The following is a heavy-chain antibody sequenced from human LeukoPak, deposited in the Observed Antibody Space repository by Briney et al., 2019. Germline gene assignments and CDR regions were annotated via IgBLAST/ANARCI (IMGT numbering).Heavy chain of an antibody. CDR3: AKVPDSSGYYSESDY. CDR1: GFTFSSYA. J-gene: IGHJ4*02. D-gene: IGHD3-22*01. Sequence: GGSLRLSCAASGFTFSSYAMSWVRQAPGKGLEWVSAISGSGGSTYYADSVKGRFTISRDNSKNTLYLQMNSLRAEDTAVYYCAKVPDSSGYYSESDYWGQGTLVTVSS. CDR2: ISGSGGST. V-gene: IGHV3-23*01.